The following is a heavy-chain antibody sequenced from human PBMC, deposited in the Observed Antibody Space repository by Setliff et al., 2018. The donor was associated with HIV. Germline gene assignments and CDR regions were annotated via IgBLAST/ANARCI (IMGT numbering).Heavy chain of an antibody. Sequence: GGSLRLSCGASGFTFSTHAMHWVRQAPGKGLEWVAFIRNDGTNKYYADSVKGRFTISSDNSNNTLYLHVNSLRPEDTAVYYCARISVASRYNSDMDVWGKGTTVTVSS. CDR2: IRNDGTNK. D-gene: IGHD5-12*01. J-gene: IGHJ6*03. CDR3: ARISVASRYNSDMDV. CDR1: GFTFSTHA. V-gene: IGHV3-30*02.